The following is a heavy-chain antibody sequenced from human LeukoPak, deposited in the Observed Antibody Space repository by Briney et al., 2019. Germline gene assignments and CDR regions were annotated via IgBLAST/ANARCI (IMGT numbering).Heavy chain of an antibody. Sequence: GGSLRLSCAASGFTFSSYAMNWVRQAPGRGLEWLSSISTGTSHTYYVDSVKGRFTISRDNAKNSLYLQMNSPRAEDTAVYYCAREGTVTTGYGMDVWGQGTTVTVSS. CDR2: ISTGTSHT. D-gene: IGHD4-17*01. CDR1: GFTFSSYA. J-gene: IGHJ6*02. V-gene: IGHV3-21*01. CDR3: AREGTVTTGYGMDV.